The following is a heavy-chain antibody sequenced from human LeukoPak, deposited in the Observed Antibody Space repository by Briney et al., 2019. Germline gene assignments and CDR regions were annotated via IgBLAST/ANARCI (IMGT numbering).Heavy chain of an antibody. D-gene: IGHD6-13*01. J-gene: IGHJ5*02. CDR2: IIPIFGTA. Sequence: GASVKVSCKASGGTFSSYATSWVRQAPGQGLEWMGGIIPIFGTANYAQKFQGRVTITTDESTSTAYMELSSLRSEDTAVYYCASHHYSSSWSYNWFDPWGQGTLVTVSS. V-gene: IGHV1-69*05. CDR3: ASHHYSSSWSYNWFDP. CDR1: GGTFSSYA.